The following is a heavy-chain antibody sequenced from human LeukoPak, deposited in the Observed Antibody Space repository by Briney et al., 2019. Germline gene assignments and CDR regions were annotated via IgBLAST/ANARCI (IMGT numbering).Heavy chain of an antibody. Sequence: SGGSLRLSCAASGFTVITNDMTWVRQAPGKGLEWVSVLYSDGNTKYADSVQGRFTISRDNSKSTLYLEMNSLSPDDTAVYYCARGVEPLAANTLAYWGQGTLVTVSS. CDR2: LYSDGNT. D-gene: IGHD1-14*01. V-gene: IGHV3-53*01. CDR3: ARGVEPLAANTLAY. CDR1: GFTVITND. J-gene: IGHJ4*02.